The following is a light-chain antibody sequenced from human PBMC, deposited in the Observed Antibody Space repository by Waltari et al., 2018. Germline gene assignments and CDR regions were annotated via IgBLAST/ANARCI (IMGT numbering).Light chain of an antibody. CDR3: SSYTTTSSWV. V-gene: IGLV2-14*02. Sequence: QHALTQPASVSGSSGHYLLLSCPGSTADPVNYTSVYWYQPEPGRGPKLIVYDVSQRPSGVSNRFSGSKSGNTASLTISGVQAEDDADYYCSSYTTTSSWVFGGGTKLTVL. CDR2: DVS. J-gene: IGLJ3*02. CDR1: TADPVNYTS.